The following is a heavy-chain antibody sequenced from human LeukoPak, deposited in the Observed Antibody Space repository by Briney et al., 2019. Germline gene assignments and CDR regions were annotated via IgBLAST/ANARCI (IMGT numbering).Heavy chain of an antibody. CDR1: GFTFSSYG. Sequence: GRSLRLSCAASGFTFSSYGMHWVRQAPGKGLEWVAVTWYDGSNKYYADSVKGRFTSSRDNSKNTLYLQMNSLRAEDTAVYYCARKFRLSGAYYYHYMDVWGKGTTVTVSS. CDR2: TWYDGSNK. D-gene: IGHD2-15*01. CDR3: ARKFRLSGAYYYHYMDV. J-gene: IGHJ6*03. V-gene: IGHV3-33*01.